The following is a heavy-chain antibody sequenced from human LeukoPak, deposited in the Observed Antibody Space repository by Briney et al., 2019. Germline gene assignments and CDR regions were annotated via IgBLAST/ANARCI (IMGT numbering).Heavy chain of an antibody. D-gene: IGHD1-26*01. J-gene: IGHJ4*02. Sequence: GGSLRLSCAASGFTFSSYAMSWVRQAPGKGLEWVSAISGSGGSTYYADSVKGRFTISRDNSKNTLYLQMNSLRAEDTAVYYCARNLDIVGAIAGVGYFDYWGQGTLVTVSS. CDR1: GFTFSSYA. V-gene: IGHV3-23*01. CDR3: ARNLDIVGAIAGVGYFDY. CDR2: ISGSGGST.